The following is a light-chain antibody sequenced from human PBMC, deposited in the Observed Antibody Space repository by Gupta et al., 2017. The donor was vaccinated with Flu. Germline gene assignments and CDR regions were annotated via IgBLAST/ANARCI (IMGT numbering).Light chain of an antibody. Sequence: SVLTQPPSMSRAQGQRLTISCTVSSCKIGTDLDIHWYQQIPGTAPKRLIYGDANRPSGVPDRVSGSKSGTTATLAITGLQAEDEADDYCQDVDNIRNGWVFGGGTKLTVL. J-gene: IGLJ3*02. CDR3: QDVDNIRNGWV. V-gene: IGLV1-40*01. CDR2: GDA. CDR1: SCKIGTDLD.